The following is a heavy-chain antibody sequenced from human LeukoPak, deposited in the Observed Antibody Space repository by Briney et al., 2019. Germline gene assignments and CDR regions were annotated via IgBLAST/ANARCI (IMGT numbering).Heavy chain of an antibody. J-gene: IGHJ6*02. V-gene: IGHV3-53*01. CDR3: ARVLDYYDSSGYSYGMDV. Sequence: GGSLRLSCAASGFTFSSYSMNWVRQAPGKGLEWVSVIYSGGSTYYADSVKGRFTISRDNSKNTLYLQMNSLRAEDTAVYYCARVLDYYDSSGYSYGMDVWGQGTTVTVSS. CDR1: GFTFSSYS. CDR2: IYSGGST. D-gene: IGHD3-22*01.